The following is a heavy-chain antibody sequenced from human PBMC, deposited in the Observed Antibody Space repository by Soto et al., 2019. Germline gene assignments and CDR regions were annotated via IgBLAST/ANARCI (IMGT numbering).Heavy chain of an antibody. V-gene: IGHV1-8*01. CDR2: MNPNSGNT. D-gene: IGHD3-3*01. J-gene: IGHJ6*02. CDR3: ARPGRGYDFWSGYYTSYYYYGMDV. CDR1: GYTFTIYD. Sequence: ASVKVSCKASGYTFTIYDINWVRQATGQGLEWMGWMNPNSGNTGYAQKFQGRVTMTRNTSISTAYMELSSLRSEDTAVYYCARPGRGYDFWSGYYTSYYYYGMDVWGQGTTVTVSS.